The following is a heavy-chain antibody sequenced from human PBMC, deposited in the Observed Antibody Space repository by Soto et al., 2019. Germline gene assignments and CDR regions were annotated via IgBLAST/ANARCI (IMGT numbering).Heavy chain of an antibody. Sequence: QVQLVQSGTEVKKPGSSVKVSCKASGGTFSNYAFNWVRQAPGQGLEWMGGIIPIFGTANYAQKFQGRLTISADESTTSAHMEMSSLTSEDTAMYFCARNHAEVWEVSYWGQGTLVTVSS. J-gene: IGHJ4*02. CDR3: ARNHAEVWEVSY. V-gene: IGHV1-69*01. CDR1: GGTFSNYA. CDR2: IIPIFGTA. D-gene: IGHD1-26*01.